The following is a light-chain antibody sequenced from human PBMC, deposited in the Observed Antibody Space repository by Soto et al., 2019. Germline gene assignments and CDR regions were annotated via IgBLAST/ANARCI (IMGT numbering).Light chain of an antibody. J-gene: IGLJ2*01. Sequence: QSALNQPASVSGSPGQSVTISCTGSSSDVGTYDLVSWYQQHPGKAPKILIYEGTKRPSGVSNRFSGSKSGNTASLTISGLQAEDEADYFCCSYAGTYSPVLGGGTKVTVL. CDR1: SSDVGTYDL. V-gene: IGLV2-23*01. CDR2: EGT. CDR3: CSYAGTYSPV.